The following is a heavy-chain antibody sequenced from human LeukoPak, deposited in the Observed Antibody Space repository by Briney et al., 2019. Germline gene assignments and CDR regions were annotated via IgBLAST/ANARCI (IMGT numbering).Heavy chain of an antibody. Sequence: ASVKVSCKASGGTFSSYAISWVRQAPGQGLEWMGGIIPIFGTANYAQKFQGRVTISTDESTSTAYMELSSLRSEDTAVYYCARGWYYYDSSGYYPYYYYMDVWGKGTTVTVSS. D-gene: IGHD3-22*01. V-gene: IGHV1-69*05. CDR3: ARGWYYYDSSGYYPYYYYMDV. CDR1: GGTFSSYA. CDR2: IIPIFGTA. J-gene: IGHJ6*03.